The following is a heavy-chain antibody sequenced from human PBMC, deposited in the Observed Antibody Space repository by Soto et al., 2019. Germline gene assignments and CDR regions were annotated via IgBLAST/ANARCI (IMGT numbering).Heavy chain of an antibody. CDR2: IGLAGDT. Sequence: ESGGALVQPGGSLRLSCVASGFTFSTYDMHWVRQATGRGLEWVSAIGLAGDTYYPGSVKGRFTISREDAKNSLYLQMNSLRDGDTAVYYCASEAGRGSAGVHELDYWGQGTLVTVSS. V-gene: IGHV3-13*01. D-gene: IGHD6-13*01. J-gene: IGHJ4*02. CDR1: GFTFSTYD. CDR3: ASEAGRGSAGVHELDY.